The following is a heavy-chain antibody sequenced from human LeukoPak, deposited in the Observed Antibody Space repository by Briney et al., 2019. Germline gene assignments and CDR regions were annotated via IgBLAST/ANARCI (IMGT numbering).Heavy chain of an antibody. CDR2: IKEDGSEK. J-gene: IGHJ4*02. CDR1: GFTFSRYW. V-gene: IGHV3-7*01. CDR3: TRASRISRYGNYFDY. Sequence: GGSLRLSCAASGFTFSRYWMSWVRQAPGKGLEWVANIKEDGSEKYYVDSVKGRFTISRDNAKKSLYLQMNSLRAEDTAVYYCTRASRISRYGNYFDYWGQGTLVTVSS. D-gene: IGHD6-13*01.